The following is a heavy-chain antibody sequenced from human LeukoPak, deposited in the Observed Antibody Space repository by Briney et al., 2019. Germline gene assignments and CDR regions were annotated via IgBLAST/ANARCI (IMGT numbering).Heavy chain of an antibody. CDR1: GYTCTGYY. CDR3: ARESPSNWYFDL. J-gene: IGHJ2*01. Sequence: ASVKVCCKAAGYTCTGYYMHLVRQAPGQGLEWMGWINPNSGGTNYAQKFQGRVTMTRDTSISTAYMELSRLRSDDTAVYYCARESPSNWYFDLWGRGTLVTVSS. V-gene: IGHV1-2*02. CDR2: INPNSGGT.